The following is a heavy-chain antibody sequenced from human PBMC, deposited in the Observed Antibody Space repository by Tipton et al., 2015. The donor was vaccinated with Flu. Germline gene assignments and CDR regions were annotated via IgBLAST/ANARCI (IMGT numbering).Heavy chain of an antibody. CDR2: LFHTGAT. D-gene: IGHD4-17*01. CDR1: GYSITSGYY. J-gene: IGHJ4*02. Sequence: LSLTCTVSGYSITSGYYWGWIRQPPGKGLEWIGSLFHTGATNSNPSLWRRLSLSVDTSNNQFSLNLGSVTASDTAIYYCAASKDNHGDYYYWGQGALVTVSS. V-gene: IGHV4-38-2*02. CDR3: AASKDNHGDYYY.